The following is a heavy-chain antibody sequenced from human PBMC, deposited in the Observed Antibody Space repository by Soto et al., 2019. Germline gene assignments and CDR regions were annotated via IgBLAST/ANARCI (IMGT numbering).Heavy chain of an antibody. J-gene: IGHJ6*02. CDR1: GGSISSYY. CDR2: IYYSGST. Sequence: SETLSLTCTVSGGSISSYYWSWIRQPPGKGLEWIGHIYYSGSTNYNPSLKSRVTISVDTSKNQFSLKLSSVTAADTAVYYCARAGAGYCSGGSCYSDYYYGMDVWGQGTTVTVSS. D-gene: IGHD2-15*01. CDR3: ARAGAGYCSGGSCYSDYYYGMDV. V-gene: IGHV4-59*01.